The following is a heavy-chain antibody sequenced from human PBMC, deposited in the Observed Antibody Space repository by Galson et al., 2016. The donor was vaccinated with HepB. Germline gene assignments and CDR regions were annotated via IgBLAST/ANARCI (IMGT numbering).Heavy chain of an antibody. CDR1: GDSISSTSYY. D-gene: IGHD2-15*01. CDR2: IYTSDST. Sequence: TLSLTCTVSGDSISSTSYYWSWIRQHAGKGLEWIGHIYTSDSTNYNPSLQIRVTITADTSKNQFPLKVTSVTAADTAVYYRARDYCSGGSCWHFDYWGQGTLVTVSS. J-gene: IGHJ4*02. CDR3: ARDYCSGGSCWHFDY. V-gene: IGHV4-61*09.